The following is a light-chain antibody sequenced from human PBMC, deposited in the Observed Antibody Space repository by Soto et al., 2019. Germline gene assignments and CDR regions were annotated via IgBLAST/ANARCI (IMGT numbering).Light chain of an antibody. J-gene: IGKJ1*01. CDR3: QQYYTTPPT. V-gene: IGKV4-1*01. CDR2: WAS. CDR1: QSILYSANNKNN. Sequence: DIVMTQFPDSLAVSLGERATINCKSSQSILYSANNKNNLAWYQQKPGQPPKLLIYWASTRVSGVPDRFSGSGAGTDFTLTISSLQAEDVAVYSCQQYYTTPPTFGQGTKVEIK.